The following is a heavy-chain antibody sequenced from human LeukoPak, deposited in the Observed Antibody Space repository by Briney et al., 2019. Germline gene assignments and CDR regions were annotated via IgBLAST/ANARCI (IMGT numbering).Heavy chain of an antibody. V-gene: IGHV3-7*01. CDR2: IKQDGGEI. CDR1: GFTFSTYW. Sequence: GGSLRLSCAASGFTFSTYWMSWVRQTAGKELEWVANIKQDGGEIHYVDSVKGRFTISRDNARNLLYLQMNSLRAEDTAVYYCATDSRSRTSVTGGAFDIWGQGTMVTVSS. CDR3: ATDSRSRTSVTGGAFDI. D-gene: IGHD1-14*01. J-gene: IGHJ3*02.